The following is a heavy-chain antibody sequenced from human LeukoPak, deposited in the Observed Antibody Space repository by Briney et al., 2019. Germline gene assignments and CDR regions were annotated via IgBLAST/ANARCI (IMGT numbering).Heavy chain of an antibody. Sequence: ASVKVSCKASGYTFTGNHMHWVRQAPGQGLEWMGWINPNSGGTNYAQKFQGRVIMTRDTSISTAYIELSRLGSDDTAVYYCARGGSTDSIHSCGGNCYFLDYWGQGTLATVSS. CDR2: INPNSGGT. CDR1: GYTFTGNH. CDR3: ARGGSTDSIHSCGGNCYFLDY. V-gene: IGHV1-2*02. D-gene: IGHD2-21*02. J-gene: IGHJ4*02.